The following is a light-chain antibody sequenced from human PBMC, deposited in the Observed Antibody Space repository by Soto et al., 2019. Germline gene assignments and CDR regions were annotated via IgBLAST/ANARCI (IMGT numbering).Light chain of an antibody. CDR1: NSDVGAYNL. CDR2: EVT. CDR3: SSYTTSSTLGV. J-gene: IGLJ1*01. V-gene: IGLV2-14*01. Sequence: QSALTQPASVSGSPGQSITISCTGINSDVGAYNLVSWYRQYPGKAPKLMIYEVTNRPSGVSNRFSGSKSGNTASLTISGLQAEDEADYYCSSYTTSSTLGVFGTGTKLTVL.